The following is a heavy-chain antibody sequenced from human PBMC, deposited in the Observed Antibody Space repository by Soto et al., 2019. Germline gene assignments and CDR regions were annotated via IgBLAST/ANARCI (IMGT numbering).Heavy chain of an antibody. J-gene: IGHJ4*02. Sequence: QVQLQESGPGLVKPSETLSLTCTVSGGSISNHYWSWIRQPPGKGLEWIGYIYYNGNTNYNPSLTSRVTMSVDTSKNQISLKLCSVTAADTAVYYCTRANWYSEYWGQGTLVTVSS. CDR1: GGSISNHY. D-gene: IGHD7-27*01. CDR2: IYYNGNT. V-gene: IGHV4-59*11. CDR3: TRANWYSEY.